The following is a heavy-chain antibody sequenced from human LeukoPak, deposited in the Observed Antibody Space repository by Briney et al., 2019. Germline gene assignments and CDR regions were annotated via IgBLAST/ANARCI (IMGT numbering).Heavy chain of an antibody. CDR2: IIPIFGTA. Sequence: SVKVSCKASVGTFSSYAISWVRQAPGQGLEWMGGIIPIFGTAYYAQKFQGRVTITADKSTSTAYMELSSLRSEDTAVYYCAKDLGIEAGGIGPDDWGQGTLVTVSS. CDR1: VGTFSSYA. CDR3: AKDLGIEAGGIGPDD. J-gene: IGHJ4*02. V-gene: IGHV1-69*06. D-gene: IGHD6-13*01.